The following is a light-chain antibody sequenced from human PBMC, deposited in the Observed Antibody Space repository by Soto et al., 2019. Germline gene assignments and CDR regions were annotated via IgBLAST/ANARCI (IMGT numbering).Light chain of an antibody. V-gene: IGKV3-20*01. J-gene: IGKJ2*01. CDR1: QSVSSSY. Sequence: EIVLTQSPGTLSLSPGERATLSCRASQSVSSSYLAWYQQKPGQAPRLLIYGASSRATGIPDRFSGSGSGTDFTLTISRLEPEDFAVYYCQQYGGSPRPFGQGTKLEIK. CDR3: QQYGGSPRP. CDR2: GAS.